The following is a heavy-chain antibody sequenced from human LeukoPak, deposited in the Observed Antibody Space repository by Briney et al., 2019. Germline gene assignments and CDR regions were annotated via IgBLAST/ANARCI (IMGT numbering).Heavy chain of an antibody. D-gene: IGHD4/OR15-4a*01. J-gene: IGHJ4*02. Sequence: PGGSLRLSCAASGFTFSSNAMSWVRQAPGKGLEGASGISGSGGSTYYADSVKGRFTISRDNSKNTLHPQMNRLRAEDTAVYYCAKDREVPSNWGQATLVTVPS. CDR3: AKDREVPSN. V-gene: IGHV3-23*01. CDR1: GFTFSSNA. CDR2: ISGSGGST.